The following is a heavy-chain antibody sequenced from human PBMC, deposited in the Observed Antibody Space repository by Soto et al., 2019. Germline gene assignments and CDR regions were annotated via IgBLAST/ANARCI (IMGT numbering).Heavy chain of an antibody. CDR3: AKDRPRRTSGYVFDY. CDR1: GFTFSTYA. CDR2: VSASGLNT. Sequence: EVQLLESGGKLVQPGGSLTLSCAASGFTFSTYAMAWVRQAPGKGLEWVSGVSASGLNTDYADPVKGRFYISRDNSKNTVSLNMNSLRAEDTALYYRAKDRPRRTSGYVFDYWGQGTPVTVSS. V-gene: IGHV3-23*01. J-gene: IGHJ4*02. D-gene: IGHD5-18*01.